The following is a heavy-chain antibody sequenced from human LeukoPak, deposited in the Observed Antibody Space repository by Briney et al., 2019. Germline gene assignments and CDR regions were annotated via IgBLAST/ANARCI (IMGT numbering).Heavy chain of an antibody. J-gene: IGHJ3*02. D-gene: IGHD2-2*01. CDR2: ISGSSGST. V-gene: IGHV3-23*01. Sequence: GGSLRLSCAASGFTFSSYAMSWVRQAPGKGLEWVSAISGSSGSTYYADSVKGRFTISRDNSKNTLYLQMNSLRAEDTAVYYCAKERGIVVVPAAGDAFDIWGQGTMVTVSS. CDR1: GFTFSSYA. CDR3: AKERGIVVVPAAGDAFDI.